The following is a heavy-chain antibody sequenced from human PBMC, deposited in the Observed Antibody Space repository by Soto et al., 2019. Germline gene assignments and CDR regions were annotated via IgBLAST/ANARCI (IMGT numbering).Heavy chain of an antibody. D-gene: IGHD1-26*01. CDR2: INPNSGGT. J-gene: IGHJ6*02. CDR1: GYTFTGYY. V-gene: IGHV1-2*04. Sequence: GASVKVSCKASGYTFTGYYMHWVRQAPGQGLEWMGRINPNSGGTNYAQKFQGWVTMTRDTSISTAYMELSRLRSDATAVYYCARQWVSYGMDVWGQGTTVTVSS. CDR3: ARQWVSYGMDV.